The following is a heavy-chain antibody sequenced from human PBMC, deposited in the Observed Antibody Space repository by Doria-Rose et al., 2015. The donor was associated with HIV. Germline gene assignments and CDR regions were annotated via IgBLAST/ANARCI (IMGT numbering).Heavy chain of an antibody. CDR2: MFSDDAR. CDR1: GVSLSSPGMG. D-gene: IGHD6-13*01. Sequence: QITLKESGPVLVKPTETLTLTCTVSGVSLSSPGMGVSWIRQPPGKALEWLANMFSDDARSHKTSLQSRLTSSRGTSKSQVVLTMTDMDPVDTATYYCARIKSSRWYHKYYFDFWGQGTLVIVSA. V-gene: IGHV2-26*01. CDR3: ARIKSSRWYHKYYFDF. J-gene: IGHJ4*02.